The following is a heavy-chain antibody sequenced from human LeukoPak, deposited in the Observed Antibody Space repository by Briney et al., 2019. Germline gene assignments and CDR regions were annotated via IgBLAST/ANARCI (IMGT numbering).Heavy chain of an antibody. CDR3: ATDLDYGGYSHFDF. Sequence: TGGSLRLSCAASGFTFSSYWMHWVRQAPGKGLVWVSRIKSDGSSTRYADSVKGRFTISRDNAKNTPWLQMNSLRAEDTAVYYCATDLDYGGYSHFDFWGQGTLVTVSS. CDR2: IKSDGSST. CDR1: GFTFSSYW. V-gene: IGHV3-74*01. J-gene: IGHJ4*02. D-gene: IGHD4-23*01.